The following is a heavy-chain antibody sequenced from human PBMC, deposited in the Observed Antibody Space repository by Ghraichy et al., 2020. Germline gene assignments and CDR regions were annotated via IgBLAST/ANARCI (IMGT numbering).Heavy chain of an antibody. CDR3: ASCQLLSSPHYSYYYGMDV. CDR2: IYYSGST. D-gene: IGHD2-2*01. J-gene: IGHJ6*02. Sequence: SETLSLTCTVSGGSVSSGSYYWSWIRQPPGKGLEWIGYIYYSGSTNYNPSLKSRVTISVDTSKNQFSLKLSSVTAADTAVYYCASCQLLSSPHYSYYYGMDVWGQGTTVTVSS. CDR1: GGSVSSGSYY. V-gene: IGHV4-61*01.